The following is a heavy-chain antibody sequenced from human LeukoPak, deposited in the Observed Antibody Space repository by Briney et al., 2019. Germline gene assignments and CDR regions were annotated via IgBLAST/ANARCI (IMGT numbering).Heavy chain of an antibody. D-gene: IGHD1/OR15-1a*01. J-gene: IGHJ4*02. CDR3: ARDSNWNNGGFDY. Sequence: GGSLRLFCGASGFTFSNYAMSWFRQAPGKGLEWVSTSSGNGGSTYYGDSVKGRFTISRDNVKNTLHLQMSSLRAEDTAIYYCARDSNWNNGGFDYWGQGTLVTVSA. CDR1: GFTFSNYA. CDR2: SSGNGGST. V-gene: IGHV3-23*01.